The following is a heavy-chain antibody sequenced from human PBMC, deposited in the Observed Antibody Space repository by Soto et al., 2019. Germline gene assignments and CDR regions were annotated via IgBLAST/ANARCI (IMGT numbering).Heavy chain of an antibody. CDR2: IYYSGST. D-gene: IGHD3-3*01. V-gene: IGHV4-39*01. CDR1: GGSISSSSYY. Sequence: LSLTCTVSGGSISSSSYYWGWIRQPPGKGLEWIGSIYYSGSTYYNPSPKSRVTISVDTSKNQFSLKLSSVTAADTAVYYCARLRTIFGVVTTYGMDVWGQGTTVTVSS. J-gene: IGHJ6*02. CDR3: ARLRTIFGVVTTYGMDV.